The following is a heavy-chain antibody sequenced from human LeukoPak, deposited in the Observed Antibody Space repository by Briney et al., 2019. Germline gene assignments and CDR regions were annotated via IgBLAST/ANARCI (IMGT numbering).Heavy chain of an antibody. J-gene: IGHJ5*02. V-gene: IGHV4-34*01. CDR2: INHSGST. CDR1: GGSFSGYY. D-gene: IGHD2-15*01. Sequence: SETLSLTCAVYGGSFSGYYWSWIRQPPGKGLEWVGEINHSGSTNYNPSLKSRVTISVDTSKNQFSLKLSSVTAADTAVYYCARGRERLGYCSGGSCSRNWSDPWGQGTLVTVSS. CDR3: ARGRERLGYCSGGSCSRNWSDP.